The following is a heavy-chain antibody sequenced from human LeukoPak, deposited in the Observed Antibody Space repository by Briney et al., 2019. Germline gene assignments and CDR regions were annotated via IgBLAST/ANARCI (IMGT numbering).Heavy chain of an antibody. D-gene: IGHD2-15*01. CDR1: GGSFSSHY. Sequence: SETLSLTCAVYGGSFSSHYWSWIRQPPGKWLEWIGEINHSGTTNYNPSLKSRVTISVDTSKNQFSLRLTSVTAADTAVYYCARGSHGIGPDYWGQGAQVTVSS. V-gene: IGHV4-34*01. CDR2: INHSGTT. J-gene: IGHJ4*02. CDR3: ARGSHGIGPDY.